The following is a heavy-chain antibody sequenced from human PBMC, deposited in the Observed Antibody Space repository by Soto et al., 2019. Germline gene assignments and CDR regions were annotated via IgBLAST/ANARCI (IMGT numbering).Heavy chain of an antibody. V-gene: IGHV4-39*01. CDR1: GGSISSSSYY. Sequence: SETLSLTCTVSGGSISSSSYYWGWIRQPPGKGLEWIGSIYYSGSTYYNPSLKSRVTISVDTSKNQFSLKLSSVTAADTAVYYCARQLVRDYYYYMDVWGKGTTVTVSS. CDR3: ARQLVRDYYYYMDV. J-gene: IGHJ6*03. CDR2: IYYSGST. D-gene: IGHD6-6*01.